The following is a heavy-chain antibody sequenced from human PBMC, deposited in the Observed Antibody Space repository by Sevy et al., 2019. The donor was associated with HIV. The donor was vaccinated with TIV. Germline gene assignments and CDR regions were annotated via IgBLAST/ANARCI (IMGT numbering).Heavy chain of an antibody. Sequence: GGSLRLSCTASGFTFGDYAMSWFRQAPGKGLEWVGFIRSKAYGGTTEYAASVKGRFTISRDDSKSIAYLQMNSLKTEDTAVYYCTRDGPGGFTIFGALAGYYGMDVWGQGTTVTVSS. CDR3: TRDGPGGFTIFGALAGYYGMDV. V-gene: IGHV3-49*03. CDR2: IRSKAYGGTT. CDR1: GFTFGDYA. D-gene: IGHD3-3*01. J-gene: IGHJ6*02.